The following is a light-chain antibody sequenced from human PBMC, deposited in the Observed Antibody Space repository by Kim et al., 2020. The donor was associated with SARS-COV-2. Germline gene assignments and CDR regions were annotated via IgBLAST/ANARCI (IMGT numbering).Light chain of an antibody. CDR2: GAP. J-gene: IGKJ5*01. V-gene: IGKV3-20*01. CDR1: QTVYSNY. CDR3: QQYGTAQIT. Sequence: DIVLTQSPGTLSLSPGERATLSCRASQTVYSNYLAWYQQKPGQAPRLLIYGAPSRATDIPDRFSGRWSGTDFTLTINRLEHEDFAVFHCQQYGTAQITLGHGRRLWIK.